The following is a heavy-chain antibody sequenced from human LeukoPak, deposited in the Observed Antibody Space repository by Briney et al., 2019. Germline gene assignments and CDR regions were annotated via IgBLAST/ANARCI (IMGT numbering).Heavy chain of an antibody. CDR2: INHSGST. CDR3: ARHSGWPPFPD. J-gene: IGHJ4*02. CDR1: GGSFSGYY. Sequence: SETLSLTCAVYGGSFSGYYWSWIRQPPGKGLEWIGEINHSGSTNYNPSLKSRVTISVDTSKNQFSLKLSSVTAADTAVYYCARHSGWPPFPDWGQGTLVTVSS. V-gene: IGHV4-34*01. D-gene: IGHD2-21*01.